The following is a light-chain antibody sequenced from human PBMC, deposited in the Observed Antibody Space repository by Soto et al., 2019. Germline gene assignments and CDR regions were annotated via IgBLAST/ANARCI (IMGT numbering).Light chain of an antibody. CDR3: QQYGSSLLT. CDR1: QSVSSSF. V-gene: IGKV3-20*01. CDR2: CAS. Sequence: EIVLTQSPGTLSLSPGERATLSCRASQSVSSSFLAWYQQKPGQAPRLLIYCASSRATGIPDRFSGSGSGTDFTLTISRLEPEDVAVYYCQQYGSSLLTFGGGTTLEIK. J-gene: IGKJ4*01.